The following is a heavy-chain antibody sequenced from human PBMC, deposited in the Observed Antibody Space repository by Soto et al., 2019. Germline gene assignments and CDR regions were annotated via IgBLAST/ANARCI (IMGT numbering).Heavy chain of an antibody. CDR3: AKGLSVIQEWIIDGH. CDR2: MSYDGNKK. Sequence: SGGGVVQPGRSLRLSCAVSGFTLSSYGIHWVRQAPGKGLEWVAFMSYDGNKKYYADSVKGRFTISRDNSKNTLYLQMDSLRADDTAMYYCAKGLSVIQEWIIDGHWGQGTQVTVSS. V-gene: IGHV3-30*18. J-gene: IGHJ4*02. D-gene: IGHD5-18*01. CDR1: GFTLSSYG.